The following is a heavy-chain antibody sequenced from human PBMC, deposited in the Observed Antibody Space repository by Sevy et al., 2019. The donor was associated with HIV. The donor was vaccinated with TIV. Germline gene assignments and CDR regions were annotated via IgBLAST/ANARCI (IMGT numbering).Heavy chain of an antibody. Sequence: GGSLRLSCAASGFTFITYDMHWVRHVTGKGLEWVSVVGPAGDTFYPGSVKGRFTISRENAKNSLYLQMNTLRAGETAVYYCTRCGGYSDYGMDVWGQGTTVTFSS. J-gene: IGHJ6*02. V-gene: IGHV3-13*01. CDR1: GFTFITYD. D-gene: IGHD5-12*01. CDR2: VGPAGDT. CDR3: TRCGGYSDYGMDV.